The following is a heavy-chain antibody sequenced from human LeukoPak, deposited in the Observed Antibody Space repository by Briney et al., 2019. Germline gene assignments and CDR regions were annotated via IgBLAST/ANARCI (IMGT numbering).Heavy chain of an antibody. D-gene: IGHD3-3*01. J-gene: IGHJ6*03. CDR2: IYYSGST. CDR3: ARGVVIIPYYYYYYMDV. CDR1: GGSISSYY. V-gene: IGHV4-59*01. Sequence: SETLSLTCTVSGGSISSYYWSWIRQPPGKGLEWIGYIYYSGSTNYNPSLKSRVTISVDTSKNQFSLKLSSVTAADTAVYYCARGVVIIPYYYYYYMDVWGKGTTVTVSS.